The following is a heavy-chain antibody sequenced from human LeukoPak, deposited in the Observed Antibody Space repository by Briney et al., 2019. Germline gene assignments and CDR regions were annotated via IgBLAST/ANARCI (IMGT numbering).Heavy chain of an antibody. D-gene: IGHD1-26*01. CDR2: IYYSGST. J-gene: IGHJ4*02. CDR3: ARQVSYWYYFGY. CDR1: GGSTSSSSYY. Sequence: PSETLSLTCTVSGGSTSSSSYYWGWIRQPPGKGLEWIGSIYYSGSTYYNPSLKSRVTISVDTSKNQFSLKLSSVTAADTAVYYCARQVSYWYYFGYWGQGTLVTVSS. V-gene: IGHV4-39*01.